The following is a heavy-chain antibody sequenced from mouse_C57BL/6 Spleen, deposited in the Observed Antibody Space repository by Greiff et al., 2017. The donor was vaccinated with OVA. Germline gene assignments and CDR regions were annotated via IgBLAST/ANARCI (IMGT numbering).Heavy chain of an antibody. CDR3: ARYNDYGIFDD. D-gene: IGHD2-1*01. CDR1: GYSFTGYY. Sequence: EVQLQQSGPELVKPGASVKISCKASGYSFTGYYMNWVKQSPEKRLEWIGEINPSTGGTTYNQKFKAKATLTVDKSSSTAYMQLKSLTSEDSAVYYCARYNDYGIFDDWGQGTTLTVSS. CDR2: INPSTGGT. J-gene: IGHJ2*01. V-gene: IGHV1-42*01.